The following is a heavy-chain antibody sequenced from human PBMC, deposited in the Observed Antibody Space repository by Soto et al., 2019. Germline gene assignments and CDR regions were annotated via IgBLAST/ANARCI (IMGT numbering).Heavy chain of an antibody. D-gene: IGHD3-16*01. CDR1: GGSISNYY. Sequence: SETLSLTCTVSGGSISNYYWTWIRQPPGKGLEWIGYIYYSGSTNYNPSLKSRVTISVDTSKNQFSLKLSSVTAADTAVYYCARQGRRPTYYYSGMDVWGQGTTVTVSS. V-gene: IGHV4-59*08. CDR3: ARQGRRPTYYYSGMDV. J-gene: IGHJ6*02. CDR2: IYYSGST.